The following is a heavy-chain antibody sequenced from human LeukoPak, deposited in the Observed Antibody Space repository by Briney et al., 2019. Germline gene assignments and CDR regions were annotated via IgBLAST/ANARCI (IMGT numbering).Heavy chain of an antibody. Sequence: NTGGSLRLSCAASGFTFSSYSMNWVRRAPGKGLEWVSSISSSSSYIYYADSVKGRFTISRDNAKNSLYLQMNSLRAEDTAVYYCARDLKEIAAASIIDYWGQGTLVTVSS. CDR1: GFTFSSYS. CDR2: ISSSSSYI. CDR3: ARDLKEIAAASIIDY. D-gene: IGHD6-13*01. J-gene: IGHJ4*02. V-gene: IGHV3-21*01.